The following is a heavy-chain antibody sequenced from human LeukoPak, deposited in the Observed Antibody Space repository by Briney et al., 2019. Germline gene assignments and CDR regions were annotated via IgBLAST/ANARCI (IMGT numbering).Heavy chain of an antibody. CDR2: VSAYTGNT. J-gene: IGHJ4*02. V-gene: IGHV1-18*01. Sequence: ASVKVSCKASGGTFSGYAISWVRQAPGQGLEWMGWVSAYTGNTNYAQSLQDRVIMIADTSTDTAYMELRSLRPDDTAVYYCARDPGRGTYDTSGFHYWGQGTLVTVSS. D-gene: IGHD3-22*01. CDR1: GGTFSGYA. CDR3: ARDPGRGTYDTSGFHY.